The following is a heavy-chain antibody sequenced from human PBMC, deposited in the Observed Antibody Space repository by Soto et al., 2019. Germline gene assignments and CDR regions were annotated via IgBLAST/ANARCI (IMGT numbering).Heavy chain of an antibody. CDR1: GYTFTNYG. J-gene: IGHJ6*02. CDR2: NSAYNGNT. Sequence: QGQLVQSGAEVKKPGASVKVSCKASGYTFTNYGISWVRQAPGQGLEWMGWNSAYNGNTNYAQKLQGRVTMTIDTSTSTAYMELRSLRSDDTAVYYCARRQWLVGGYYYGMDVWGQGTTVTVSS. CDR3: ARRQWLVGGYYYGMDV. D-gene: IGHD6-19*01. V-gene: IGHV1-18*01.